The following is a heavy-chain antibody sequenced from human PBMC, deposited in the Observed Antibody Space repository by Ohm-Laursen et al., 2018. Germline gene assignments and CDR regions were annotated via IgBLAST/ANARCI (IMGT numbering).Heavy chain of an antibody. CDR3: ASNYYDSSGYQYYFDY. Sequence: VKISCKASGGTFSSYAISWVRQAPGQGLEWMGGIIPIFGTANYAQKFQGRVTITADKSTSTAYMELSSLRSEDTAVYYCASNYYDSSGYQYYFDYWGQGTLVTVSS. J-gene: IGHJ4*02. CDR2: IIPIFGTA. D-gene: IGHD3-22*01. V-gene: IGHV1-69*13. CDR1: GGTFSSYA.